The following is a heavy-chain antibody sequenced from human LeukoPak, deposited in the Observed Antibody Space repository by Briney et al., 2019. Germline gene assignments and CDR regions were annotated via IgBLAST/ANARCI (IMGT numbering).Heavy chain of an antibody. V-gene: IGHV1-69*01. CDR1: GGTFSIYA. J-gene: IGHJ4*02. CDR2: IIPIFGTA. D-gene: IGHD1-26*01. CDR3: ARARGSYVNPFDY. Sequence: SVNVSCKASGGTFSIYAISWVRQAPGQGLEWMGGIIPIFGTANYAQKFQGRVTITADESTSTAYMELSSLRSEDTAVYYCARARGSYVNPFDYWGQGTLVTVSS.